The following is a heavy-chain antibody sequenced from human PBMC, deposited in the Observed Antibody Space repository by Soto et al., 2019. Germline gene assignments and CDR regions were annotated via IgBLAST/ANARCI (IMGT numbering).Heavy chain of an antibody. Sequence: SETLSLTCTVSGGSISSGGYYWSWIRQHPGKGLEWIGYIYYSGSTYYNPSLKSRVTISVDTSKNQFSLKLSSVTAADTAVYYCARGIRIAAAVGYGLDFSGQGTTVTGSS. CDR1: GGSISSGGYY. J-gene: IGHJ6*02. CDR2: IYYSGST. D-gene: IGHD6-13*01. V-gene: IGHV4-31*03. CDR3: ARGIRIAAAVGYGLDF.